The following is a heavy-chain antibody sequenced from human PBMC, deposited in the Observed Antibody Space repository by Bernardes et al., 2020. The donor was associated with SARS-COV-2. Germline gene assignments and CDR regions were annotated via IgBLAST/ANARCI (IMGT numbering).Heavy chain of an antibody. CDR2: MHYTGST. D-gene: IGHD1-1*01. CDR1: GGSISSSSYY. Sequence: SEPLSFTCSVSGGSISSSSYYWGWIRQPPGRGLEWIGSMHYTGSTNYNPSLKSRVTISVDTPERQFSLKLASVTAADTAVYYCARHWGWNDAFDIWGQGTMVTVSS. J-gene: IGHJ3*02. CDR3: ARHWGWNDAFDI. V-gene: IGHV4-39*01.